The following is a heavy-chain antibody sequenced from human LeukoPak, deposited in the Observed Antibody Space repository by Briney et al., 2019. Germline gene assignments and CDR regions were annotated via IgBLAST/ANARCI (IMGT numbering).Heavy chain of an antibody. J-gene: IGHJ4*02. CDR2: INHSGST. Sequence: MPSETLSLTCAVYGGSFSGYYWSWIRQPPGKGLEGIGEINHSGSTNYNPSLKSRVTISVDTSKNQFSLKLSSVTAADTAVYYCARGVPYDFWSGYYTQTKYYFDYWGQGTLVTVSS. CDR1: GGSFSGYY. V-gene: IGHV4-34*01. CDR3: ARGVPYDFWSGYYTQTKYYFDY. D-gene: IGHD3-3*01.